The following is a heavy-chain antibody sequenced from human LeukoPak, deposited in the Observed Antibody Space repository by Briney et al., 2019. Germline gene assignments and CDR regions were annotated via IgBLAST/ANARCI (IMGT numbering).Heavy chain of an antibody. CDR3: AKVVGATWYYFDY. D-gene: IGHD1-26*01. Sequence: GGSLRLSCAASGFTFSSYAMSWVRQAPGQGLEWVSAISGSGGSTYYADSVKGRFTISRDNSKNTLYLQMNSLRAEDTAVYYCAKVVGATWYYFDYWGQGTLVTVSS. V-gene: IGHV3-23*01. CDR1: GFTFSSYA. CDR2: ISGSGGST. J-gene: IGHJ4*02.